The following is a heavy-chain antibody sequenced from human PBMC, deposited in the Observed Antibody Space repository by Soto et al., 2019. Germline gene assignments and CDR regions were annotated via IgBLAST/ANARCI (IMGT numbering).Heavy chain of an antibody. V-gene: IGHV1-46*01. CDR2: INPSGGST. J-gene: IGHJ4*02. CDR3: AREPPYGDYGTNYFDY. Sequence: GASVKVSCKASGYTFTSYYMHWVRQAPGQGLEWMGIINPSGGSTSYAQKFQGRVTMTRDTSTSTVYMELSSLRSEDTAVYYCAREPPYGDYGTNYFDYWGQGTLVTVSS. D-gene: IGHD4-17*01. CDR1: GYTFTSYY.